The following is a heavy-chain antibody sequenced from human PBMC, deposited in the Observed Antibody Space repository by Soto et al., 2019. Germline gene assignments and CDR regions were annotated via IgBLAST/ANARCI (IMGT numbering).Heavy chain of an antibody. CDR2: IDPYDTGI. Sequence: EVQLVESGGGLVQPGGSLRLSCAASGFAFSSEWMHWVRQAPGKGLVWVSRIDPYDTGITYADSVKGRFTISRDNAKNTLYLQMNSLRAEDTAAYYCASDTFGARDSWGQGTLVTVSS. D-gene: IGHD2-15*01. CDR3: ASDTFGARDS. V-gene: IGHV3-74*01. CDR1: GFAFSSEW. J-gene: IGHJ4*02.